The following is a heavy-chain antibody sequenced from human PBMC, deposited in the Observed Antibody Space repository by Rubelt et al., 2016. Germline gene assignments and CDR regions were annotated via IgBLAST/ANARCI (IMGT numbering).Heavy chain of an antibody. Sequence: VKKPGASVKVSCKASGYTFTNFAMSWVRQAPGQGLEWMGWISTYNRNTNYTQKLQGRVTMTIDTSASTAYMELSSLRSEDTAVYYCARATIRGRDGYSYDAFDIWGQGTMVTVSS. J-gene: IGHJ3*02. CDR1: GYTFTNFA. CDR3: ARATIRGRDGYSYDAFDI. V-gene: IGHV1-18*01. D-gene: IGHD5-24*01. CDR2: ISTYNRNT.